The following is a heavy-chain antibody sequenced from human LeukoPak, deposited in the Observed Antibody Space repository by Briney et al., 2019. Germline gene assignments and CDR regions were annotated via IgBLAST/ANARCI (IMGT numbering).Heavy chain of an antibody. Sequence: GGSLRLSCAASGFTFSSYAMSWVRQAPGKGLEWVSAISGSGGSTYYADSVKGRFTISRDNSKNTLYLQMNSLRAEDTAVYYCAKEGGSGSYYSYYFDYWGQGTLVTVSS. CDR1: GFTFSSYA. D-gene: IGHD3-10*01. CDR3: AKEGGSGSYYSYYFDY. J-gene: IGHJ4*02. V-gene: IGHV3-23*01. CDR2: ISGSGGST.